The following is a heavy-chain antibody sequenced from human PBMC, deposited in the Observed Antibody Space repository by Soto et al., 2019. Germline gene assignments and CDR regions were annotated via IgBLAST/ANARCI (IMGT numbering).Heavy chain of an antibody. D-gene: IGHD1-26*01. CDR1: GGSISSYY. Sequence: PSETLSLTCTVSGGSISSYYWSWIRQPPGKGLEWIGYIYYSGSTNYNPSLKSRVTISVDTSKNQFSLKLSSVTAADTAVYYCASIVGAYSYYFDFWGQGTLVTVSS. CDR3: ASIVGAYSYYFDF. CDR2: IYYSGST. J-gene: IGHJ4*02. V-gene: IGHV4-59*08.